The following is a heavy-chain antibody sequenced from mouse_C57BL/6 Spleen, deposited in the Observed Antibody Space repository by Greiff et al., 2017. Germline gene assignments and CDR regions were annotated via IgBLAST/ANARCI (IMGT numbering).Heavy chain of an antibody. CDR3: AKNNYYGSRAMDY. CDR2: IWRGGST. D-gene: IGHD1-1*01. J-gene: IGHJ4*01. CDR1: GFSLTSYG. Sequence: VQLQQSGPGLVQPSQSLSITCTVSGFSLTSYGVHWVRQSPGKGLEWLGVIWRGGSTDYNAAFMSRLSITKENSKSQVFFKMNSLQADDTAIYYCAKNNYYGSRAMDYWGQGTSVTVSS. V-gene: IGHV2-5*01.